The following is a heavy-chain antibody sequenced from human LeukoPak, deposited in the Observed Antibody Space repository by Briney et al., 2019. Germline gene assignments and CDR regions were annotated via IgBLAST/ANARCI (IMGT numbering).Heavy chain of an antibody. CDR1: GGSLTNTNY. D-gene: IGHD1-26*01. J-gene: IGHJ4*02. V-gene: IGHV4-4*02. Sequence: SGTLSLTCGVSGGSLTNTNYWTWVRQPPGKGLEWIGEVNLQGSTNYNPSLMGRVAISVDTSENHISLQLTSVTAADTAVYYCARAGSWPSFGGSLWSYYFDYWGQGTLVTVSS. CDR3: ARAGSWPSFGGSLWSYYFDY. CDR2: VNLQGST.